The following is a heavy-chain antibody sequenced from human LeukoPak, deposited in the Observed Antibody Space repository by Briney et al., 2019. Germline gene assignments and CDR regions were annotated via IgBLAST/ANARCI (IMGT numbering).Heavy chain of an antibody. CDR1: GFTFSSYS. CDR2: ISSSSSYI. CDR3: ARDPNFSGGSCSSHY. D-gene: IGHD2-15*01. Sequence: GGSLRLSCAASGFTFSSYSMNWVRQAPGKGLEWVSSISSSSSYIYYADSVKGRFTISRDNAKNSLYLQMNSLRAEDTAVYYCARDPNFSGGSCSSHYWGQGTLVTVSS. J-gene: IGHJ4*02. V-gene: IGHV3-21*01.